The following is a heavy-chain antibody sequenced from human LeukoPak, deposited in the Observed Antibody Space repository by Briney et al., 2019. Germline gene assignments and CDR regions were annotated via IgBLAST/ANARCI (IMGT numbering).Heavy chain of an antibody. V-gene: IGHV5-51*01. D-gene: IGHD4-17*01. CDR3: ARGLYGDYVSTYNLFDP. J-gene: IGHJ5*02. Sequence: GESLKISCKGSGYSFTSYWIGWVRQMPGKGLEWMGIIYPGDSDTRYSPSFQGQVTISADKSISTAYLQWSSLKAPDTAMYYCARGLYGDYVSTYNLFDPWGQGTLVTVSS. CDR1: GYSFTSYW. CDR2: IYPGDSDT.